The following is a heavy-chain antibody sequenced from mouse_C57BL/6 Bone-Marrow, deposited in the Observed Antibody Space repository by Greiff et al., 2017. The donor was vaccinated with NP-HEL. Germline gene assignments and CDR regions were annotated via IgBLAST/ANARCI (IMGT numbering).Heavy chain of an antibody. CDR2: IYPRSGNT. CDR1: GYTFTSYG. Sequence: LVESGAELARPGASVKLSCKASGYTFTSYGISWVKQRTGQGLEWIGEIYPRSGNTYYNEKFKGKATLTADKSSSTAYMELRSLTSEDSAVYFCARGGELLAWFAYWGQGTLVTVSA. CDR3: ARGGELLAWFAY. D-gene: IGHD2-1*01. J-gene: IGHJ3*01. V-gene: IGHV1-81*01.